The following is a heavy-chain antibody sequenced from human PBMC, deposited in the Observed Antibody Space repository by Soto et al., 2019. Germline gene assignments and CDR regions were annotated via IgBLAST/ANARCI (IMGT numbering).Heavy chain of an antibody. Sequence: QVHLVQAGAEVKKPGASVKVSCKASGYTFTGSYMHWVRQAPGQGPEWMGWINPNSGGTKYAEKFQGRVTMTRDTPMNTADMELNWLISDDTAVYYCARDSGTTPPWFYGMDVWGQGTTVTVSS. CDR2: INPNSGGT. J-gene: IGHJ6*02. CDR1: GYTFTGSY. CDR3: ARDSGTTPPWFYGMDV. D-gene: IGHD1-7*01. V-gene: IGHV1-2*02.